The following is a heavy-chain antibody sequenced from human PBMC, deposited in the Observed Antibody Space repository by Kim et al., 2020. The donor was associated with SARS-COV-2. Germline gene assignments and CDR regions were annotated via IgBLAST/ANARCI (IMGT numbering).Heavy chain of an antibody. CDR2: ISGSGGST. J-gene: IGHJ4*02. Sequence: GGSLRLSCAASGFTFSSYAMSWVRQAPGKGLEWVSAISGSGGSTYYADSVKGRFTISRDNSKNTLYLQMNSLRAEDTAVYYCAHIPYLPDPGGLGYWGQGTLVTVSS. V-gene: IGHV3-23*01. CDR1: GFTFSSYA. CDR3: AHIPYLPDPGGLGY. D-gene: IGHD3-16*01.